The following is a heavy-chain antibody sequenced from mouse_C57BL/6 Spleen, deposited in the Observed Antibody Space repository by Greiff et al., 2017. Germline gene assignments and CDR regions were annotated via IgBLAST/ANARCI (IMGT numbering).Heavy chain of an antibody. Sequence: EVKLVESGGGLVQPGGSMKLSCAASGFTFRDAWMDWVRQSPEKGLEWVAEIRNKANNHATYYAESVKGRFTISRDDSKSSVYLQMNSLRAEDTGIYYCTYYSNYYFDYWGQGTTLTVSS. J-gene: IGHJ2*01. D-gene: IGHD2-5*01. V-gene: IGHV6-6*01. CDR2: IRNKANNHAT. CDR3: TYYSNYYFDY. CDR1: GFTFRDAW.